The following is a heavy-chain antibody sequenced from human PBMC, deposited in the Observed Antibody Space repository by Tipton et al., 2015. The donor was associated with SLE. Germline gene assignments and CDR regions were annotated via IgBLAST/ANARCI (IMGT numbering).Heavy chain of an antibody. CDR1: SDSIRSSSYY. Sequence: LRLSCTVSSDSIRSSSYYWGWIRQPPGKGLEWIGSIDYSGNTYYNTSLKSRVTISVDTSKNQFSLKLSSVTAADTAVYYCARGGGDFGLKNWGQGTLVTVSS. V-gene: IGHV4-39*07. J-gene: IGHJ4*02. D-gene: IGHD3/OR15-3a*01. CDR2: IDYSGNT. CDR3: ARGGGDFGLKN.